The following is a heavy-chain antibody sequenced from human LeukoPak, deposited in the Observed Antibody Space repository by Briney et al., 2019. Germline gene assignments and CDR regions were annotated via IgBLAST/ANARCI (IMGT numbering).Heavy chain of an antibody. J-gene: IGHJ6*03. D-gene: IGHD3-3*01. CDR2: IYHSGST. V-gene: IGHV4-38-2*01. CDR1: GYSISSGYY. CDR3: ARWGFWSGYYDYYYYYYMDV. Sequence: PSETLSLTCAVSGYSISSGYYWGWIRQPPGKGLEWIGSIYHSGSTYYNPSLKSRVTISVDTSKNQFSLKLSSVTAADTAVYYCARWGFWSGYYDYYYYYYMDVWGKGTTVTVSS.